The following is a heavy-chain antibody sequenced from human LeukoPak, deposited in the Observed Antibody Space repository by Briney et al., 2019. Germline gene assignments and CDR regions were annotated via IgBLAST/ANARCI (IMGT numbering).Heavy chain of an antibody. CDR3: ARQSIAARRALDI. V-gene: IGHV4-59*08. J-gene: IGHJ3*02. CDR2: SYYSGST. D-gene: IGHD6-6*01. Sequence: SETLSLTCSVSGGSISSYYWSWIRQPPGKGLEYIGYSYYSGSTDYNPSLKSRVTISVDTSNQFSLILTSVTAADTAVYYCARQSIAARRALDIWGQGTMVTVSS. CDR1: GGSISSYY.